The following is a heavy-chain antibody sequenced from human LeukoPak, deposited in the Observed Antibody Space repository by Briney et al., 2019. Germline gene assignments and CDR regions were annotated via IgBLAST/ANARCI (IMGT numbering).Heavy chain of an antibody. CDR3: ATTSFIVVVPAAMLGYYGMDV. V-gene: IGHV1-69*01. CDR2: IIPIFGTA. Sequence: SVKVSCKASGGTFSSYAISWVRQAPGQGLEWMGGIIPIFGTANYAQKFQGRVTITADESTSTAYMELSSLRSEDTAVYYCATTSFIVVVPAAMLGYYGMDVWGQGTTVTVSS. CDR1: GGTFSSYA. J-gene: IGHJ6*02. D-gene: IGHD2-2*01.